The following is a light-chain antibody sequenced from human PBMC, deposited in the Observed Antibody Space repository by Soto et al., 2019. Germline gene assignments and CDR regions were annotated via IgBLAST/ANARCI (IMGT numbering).Light chain of an antibody. CDR1: QSLNSR. J-gene: IGKJ1*01. CDR2: DAS. CDR3: QQYKSYST. Sequence: MELTQCPSTLSSXVGXIXXXXXRASQSLNSRLAWYQQRPGKAPKLLIYDASTLESGVPSRFSGSGSGTEFTLTINNLQPDDLATYICQQYKSYSTFGRRTNVDI. V-gene: IGKV1-5*01.